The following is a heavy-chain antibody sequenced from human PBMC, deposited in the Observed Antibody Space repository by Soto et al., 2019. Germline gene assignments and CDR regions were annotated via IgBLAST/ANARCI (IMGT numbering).Heavy chain of an antibody. CDR1: GYTFTLYW. J-gene: IGHJ4*02. D-gene: IGHD3-10*01. V-gene: IGHV5-51*01. Sequence: GESLKISCKGSGYTFTLYWIAWVRQMPGKGLEWMGIIYPGDSDTRYSPSFQGQVTISADTSITTAYLQWSSLRASDTAMYFCARQYGSGSFDYWGQGSLVPVSS. CDR3: ARQYGSGSFDY. CDR2: IYPGDSDT.